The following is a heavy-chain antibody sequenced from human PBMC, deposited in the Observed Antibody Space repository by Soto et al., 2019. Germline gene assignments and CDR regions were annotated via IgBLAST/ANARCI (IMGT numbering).Heavy chain of an antibody. CDR1: GGSISSGDYY. CDR2: IYYSGST. CDR3: ARDVYTSSAWFGESGDYYYGMDV. J-gene: IGHJ6*02. D-gene: IGHD3-10*01. V-gene: IGHV4-30-4*01. Sequence: PSETLSLTCTVSGGSISSGDYYWSWIRQPPGKGLEWIGYIYYSGSTYYNPSLKSRVTISVDTSKNQFSLKLSSVTAADTAVYYCARDVYTSSAWFGESGDYYYGMDVWGQGTTVTVSS.